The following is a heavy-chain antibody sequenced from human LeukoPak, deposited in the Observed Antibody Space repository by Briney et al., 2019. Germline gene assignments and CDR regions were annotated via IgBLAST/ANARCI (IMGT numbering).Heavy chain of an antibody. CDR2: INPNSGGT. V-gene: IGHV1-2*04. Sequence: ASVKVSCKASGYTFTGYYMHWVRQAPGQGLEWMGWINPNSGGTDYAQKFQGWVTMTRDTSISTAYMELSRLRSDDTAVYYCARGSGWPGGYHYGMDVWGKGTTVTVSS. D-gene: IGHD6-19*01. CDR1: GYTFTGYY. CDR3: ARGSGWPGGYHYGMDV. J-gene: IGHJ6*04.